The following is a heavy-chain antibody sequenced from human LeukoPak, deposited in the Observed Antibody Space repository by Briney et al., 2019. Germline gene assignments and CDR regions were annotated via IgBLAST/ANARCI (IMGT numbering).Heavy chain of an antibody. D-gene: IGHD1-26*01. Sequence: GGSLRLSCAASGFTFSSYSMNWVRQAPGKGREWVSSISSRSSYIYYADSVKGRFTISRDNAKNSLYLQMNSLRAEDTAVYYCARIYSGSHYSWGQGTLVTISS. CDR2: ISSRSSYI. CDR1: GFTFSSYS. J-gene: IGHJ4*02. V-gene: IGHV3-21*01. CDR3: ARIYSGSHYS.